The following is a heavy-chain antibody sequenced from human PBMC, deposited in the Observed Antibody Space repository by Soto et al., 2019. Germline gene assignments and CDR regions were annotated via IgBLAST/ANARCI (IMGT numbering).Heavy chain of an antibody. CDR2: IYYTGST. CDR1: GGSVSSGSYY. CDR3: ARVDSSGSYFDY. J-gene: IGHJ4*02. Sequence: SETLSLTCTVSGGSVSSGSYYWSWIRQPPGKGLEWIGYIYYTGSTNYNPSLKSRVTLSADTSKNQFSLKLISVTAADTAMYYCARVDSSGSYFDYWGQGTLVTVSS. D-gene: IGHD3-22*01. V-gene: IGHV4-61*01.